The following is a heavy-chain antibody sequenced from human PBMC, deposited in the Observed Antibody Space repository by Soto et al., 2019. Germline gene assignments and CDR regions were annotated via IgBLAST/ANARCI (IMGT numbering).Heavy chain of an antibody. CDR3: ARGRYCLTGRCFPNWFDS. J-gene: IGHJ5*01. Sequence: SSETLSLICSVSGDSISSVDYFWAWIRQPPGQALEYIGYIYKSATTYYNPSFESRVAISLDTSKSQFSLNVTSVTAADTAVYFCARGRYCLTGRCFPNWFDSWGQGTLVTVSS. V-gene: IGHV4-30-4*01. CDR1: GDSISSVDYF. CDR2: IYKSATT. D-gene: IGHD2-15*01.